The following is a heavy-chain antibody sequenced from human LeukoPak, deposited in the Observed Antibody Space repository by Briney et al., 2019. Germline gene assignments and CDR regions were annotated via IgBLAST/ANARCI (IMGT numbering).Heavy chain of an antibody. D-gene: IGHD3-10*01. J-gene: IGHJ4*02. CDR3: ARDWMDPARWLVRGVIRPYYYFDY. CDR2: INPSGGST. Sequence: GASVKVSCKASGYTFTSYYMHWVRQAPGQGLEWMGIINPSGGSTSYAQKFQGRVTMTRDMSTSTVYMELSSLRSEDTAVYYCARDWMDPARWLVRGVIRPYYYFDYWGQGTLVTVSS. V-gene: IGHV1-46*01. CDR1: GYTFTSYY.